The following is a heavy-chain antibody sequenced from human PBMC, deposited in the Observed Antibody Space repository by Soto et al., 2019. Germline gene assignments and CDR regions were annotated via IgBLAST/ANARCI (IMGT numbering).Heavy chain of an antibody. J-gene: IGHJ4*02. CDR2: IYYSGST. CDR3: ARVRRGHFDY. Sequence: QVQLQESGPGLVKPSETLSLTCTVSGGSVSSGSYYWSWIRQPPGKGLEWIGYIYYSGSTNYNPSLKSRVTISVDTSKNQFSLKLSSVTAADTAVYYCARVRRGHFDYWGQGTLVTVSS. D-gene: IGHD3-10*01. V-gene: IGHV4-61*01. CDR1: GGSVSSGSYY.